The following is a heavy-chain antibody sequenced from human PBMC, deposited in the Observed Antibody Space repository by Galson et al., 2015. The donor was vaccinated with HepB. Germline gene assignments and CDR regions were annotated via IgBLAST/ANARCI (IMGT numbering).Heavy chain of an antibody. CDR2: IRYDGSNK. CDR3: AKDPRYSSSWYGLGGTNDY. CDR1: GFTFSSYG. V-gene: IGHV3-30*02. J-gene: IGHJ4*02. Sequence: SLRLSCAASGFTFSSYGMHWVRQAPGKGLEWVAFIRYDGSNKYYADSVKGRFTISRDNSKNTLYLQMNSLRAEDTAVYCCAKDPRYSSSWYGLGGTNDYWGQGTLVTVSS. D-gene: IGHD6-13*01.